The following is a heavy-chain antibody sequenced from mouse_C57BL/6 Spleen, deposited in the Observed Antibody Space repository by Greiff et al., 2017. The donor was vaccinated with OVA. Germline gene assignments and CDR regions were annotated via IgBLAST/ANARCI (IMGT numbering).Heavy chain of an antibody. CDR1: GYTFTSYW. CDR2: IHPNSGST. Sequence: QVQLQQPGAELVKPGASVKLSCKASGYTFTSYWMHWVKQRPGQGLEWIGMIHPNSGSTNYNEKFKSKATLTVDKSSSTAYMQLSSLTSEDSAVYYCARPRYYSNYETPGFAYWAKGLWSLSLQ. D-gene: IGHD2-5*01. V-gene: IGHV1-64*01. CDR3: ARPRYYSNYETPGFAY. J-gene: IGHJ3*01.